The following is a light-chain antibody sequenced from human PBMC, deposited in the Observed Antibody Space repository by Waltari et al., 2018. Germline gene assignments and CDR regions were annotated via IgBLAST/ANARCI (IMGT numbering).Light chain of an antibody. V-gene: IGLV2-14*01. CDR3: SAYAIAITPVL. CDR1: GNEVGAYNS. Sequence: QSALTQPASVSGSPGQSITISCTGTGNEVGAYNSVSWYQQHPGKAPNLIIYDVTNRASGVSSGFSGSKSGNTASLTISGLQAEDEADYYCSAYAIAITPVLFGGGTKVTVL. CDR2: DVT. J-gene: IGLJ2*01.